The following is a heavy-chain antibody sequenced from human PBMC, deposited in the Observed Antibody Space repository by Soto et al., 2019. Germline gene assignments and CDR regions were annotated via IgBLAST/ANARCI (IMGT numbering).Heavy chain of an antibody. J-gene: IGHJ5*02. Sequence: QVQLQESGPGLVKPSQTLSLTCTVSGGSISSGGYYWSWIRQHPGKGLEWIGYIYYSGSTYYNPSLKSRVTISVDTSKNQFSLKLSSVTAADTAVYYCARSEVLELPLSYNWFDPWGHGTLVTVSS. CDR1: GGSISSGGYY. V-gene: IGHV4-31*03. D-gene: IGHD1-7*01. CDR2: IYYSGST. CDR3: ARSEVLELPLSYNWFDP.